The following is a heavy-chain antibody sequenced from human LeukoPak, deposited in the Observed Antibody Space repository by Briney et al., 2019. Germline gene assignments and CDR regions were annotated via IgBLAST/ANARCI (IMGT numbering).Heavy chain of an antibody. V-gene: IGHV4-59*08. CDR3: ARPRFPIAAAAFDI. Sequence: PSETLSLTCTVSGGSISGYYWGWIRQPPGKGLEYIGYIYYSGYTNYNPSLKSRVTISVDTSKNQFSLKLSSVTAADTAVYYCARPRFPIAAAAFDIWGQGTMVTVSS. J-gene: IGHJ3*02. CDR1: GGSISGYY. CDR2: IYYSGYT. D-gene: IGHD6-13*01.